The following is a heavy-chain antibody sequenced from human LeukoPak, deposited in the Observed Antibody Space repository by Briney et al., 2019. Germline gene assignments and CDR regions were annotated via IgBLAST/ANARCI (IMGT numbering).Heavy chain of an antibody. V-gene: IGHV4-34*01. CDR3: ARGRGVLLWFGESEGYFDY. CDR1: GGSFSGYY. Sequence: SETLSLTCAVYGGSFSGYYWSWIRQPPGKGLEWFGEINHSGSTNYNPSLKSRVTISVDTSKNQFSLKLSSVTAADTAVYYCARGRGVLLWFGESEGYFDYWGQGTLVTVSS. CDR2: INHSGST. J-gene: IGHJ4*02. D-gene: IGHD3-10*01.